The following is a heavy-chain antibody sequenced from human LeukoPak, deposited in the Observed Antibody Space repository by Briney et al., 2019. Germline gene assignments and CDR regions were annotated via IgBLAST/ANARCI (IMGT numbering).Heavy chain of an antibody. CDR1: GYSISNDYY. Sequence: SETLPLTCVVSGYSISNDYYWGWIRQPPGKGLEWIGNIYHSGGSYYNPSLKSRVTISVDTSKNEFSLKLTSVTAADTAVYYCARNNTLMMYPRGGEDKGFDYWGQGTLVTVSS. V-gene: IGHV4-38-2*01. D-gene: IGHD2-8*01. J-gene: IGHJ4*02. CDR2: IYHSGGS. CDR3: ARNNTLMMYPRGGEDKGFDY.